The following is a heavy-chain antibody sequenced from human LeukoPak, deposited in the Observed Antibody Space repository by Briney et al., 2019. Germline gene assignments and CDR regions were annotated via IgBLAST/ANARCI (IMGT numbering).Heavy chain of an antibody. Sequence: RAGGTLRLSCAASGLTLNSYDMNWVRQAPGKGLEWVSAISGSGSRTDYADSVKGRFTISRDNAKNSLYLQMNSLRAEDTALYYCARDLGEWDYGSGSYYMDVWGKGTTVTVSS. V-gene: IGHV3-23*01. D-gene: IGHD3-10*01. CDR2: ISGSGSRT. J-gene: IGHJ6*03. CDR1: GLTLNSYD. CDR3: ARDLGEWDYGSGSYYMDV.